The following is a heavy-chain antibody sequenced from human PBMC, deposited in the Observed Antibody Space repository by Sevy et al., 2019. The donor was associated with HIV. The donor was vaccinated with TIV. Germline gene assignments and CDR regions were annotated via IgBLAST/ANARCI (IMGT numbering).Heavy chain of an antibody. J-gene: IGHJ6*02. D-gene: IGHD2-15*01. CDR1: GFTFSSYA. Sequence: GGSLRLSCAASGFTFSSYAMHWVRQAPGKGLEWVAVISYDGSNKYYADSVKGRFTISRDNSKNTLYLQMNSLRAEDTAVYYCARDKKEKYCSGGSCYSDYYHYGMDVWGQGTTVTVSS. CDR3: ARDKKEKYCSGGSCYSDYYHYGMDV. CDR2: ISYDGSNK. V-gene: IGHV3-30*04.